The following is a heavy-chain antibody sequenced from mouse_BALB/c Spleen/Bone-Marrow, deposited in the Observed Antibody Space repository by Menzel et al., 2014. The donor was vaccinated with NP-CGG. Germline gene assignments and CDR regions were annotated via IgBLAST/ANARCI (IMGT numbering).Heavy chain of an antibody. J-gene: IGHJ3*01. CDR2: INPNNGDT. CDR1: GYTFTDYH. V-gene: IGHV1-18*01. CDR3: ARRQEDYYAWFAY. D-gene: IGHD1-1*01. Sequence: VQLQQSGPEPVKPGASVKMSCKASGYTFTDYHMKWVKQSHGKSLEWIGEINPNNGDTFYNQKYKGKATWTVDKSSSTAYMQLNSLTSEDSAVYYCARRQEDYYAWFAYWGQGTLVTVSA.